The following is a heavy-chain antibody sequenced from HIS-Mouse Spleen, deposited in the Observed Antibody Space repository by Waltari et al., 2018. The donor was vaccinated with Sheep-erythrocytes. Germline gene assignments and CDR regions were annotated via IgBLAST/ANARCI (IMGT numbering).Heavy chain of an antibody. CDR2: ISSSSSYI. J-gene: IGHJ3*02. CDR1: GFRFSSCS. Sequence: EVRLVESGGGMVKLGGSVRLPCRASGFRFSSCSMSWVRQAPGKGLEWVSSISSSSSYIYYADSVKGRFTISRDNAKNSLYLQMNSLRAEDTAVYYCARDTGTDAFDIWGQGTMVTVSS. V-gene: IGHV3-21*01. CDR3: ARDTGTDAFDI. D-gene: IGHD1-1*01.